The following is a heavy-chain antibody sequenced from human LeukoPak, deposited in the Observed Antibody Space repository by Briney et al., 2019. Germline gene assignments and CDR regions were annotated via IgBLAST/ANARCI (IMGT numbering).Heavy chain of an antibody. CDR2: ISSGSTYI. D-gene: IGHD1/OR15-1a*01. CDR3: VRVLLEHDYYYGMDV. V-gene: IGHV3-21*01. J-gene: IGHJ6*02. Sequence: GGSLRLSCAASGFTFSSYAMSWVRQAPGKGLEWVSSISSGSTYIYYADSLKGRFTISRDNAKNSLYLQMNSLRAEDTAVYYCVRVLLEHDYYYGMDVWGQGTTVTVSS. CDR1: GFTFSSYA.